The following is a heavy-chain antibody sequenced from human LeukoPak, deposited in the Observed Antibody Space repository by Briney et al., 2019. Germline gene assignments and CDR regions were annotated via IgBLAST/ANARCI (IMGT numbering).Heavy chain of an antibody. D-gene: IGHD2-2*02. V-gene: IGHV3-23*01. Sequence: GSLRLSCAASGFTFSSYAMSWVRQAPGKGLEWVSAISGSGGSTYYADSVKGRFTISRDNSKNTLYLQMNSLRAEDTAVYYCAVAIGYCSSTSCYTEYYYYYGMDVWGQGTTVTVSS. CDR2: ISGSGGST. J-gene: IGHJ6*02. CDR1: GFTFSSYA. CDR3: AVAIGYCSSTSCYTEYYYYYGMDV.